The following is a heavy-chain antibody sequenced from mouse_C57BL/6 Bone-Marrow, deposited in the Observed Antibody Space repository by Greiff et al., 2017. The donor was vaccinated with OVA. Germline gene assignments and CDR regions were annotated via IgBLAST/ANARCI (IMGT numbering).Heavy chain of an antibody. CDR3: ASLGGSSLYLDY. J-gene: IGHJ2*01. V-gene: IGHV1-81*01. CDR1: GYTFTSYG. D-gene: IGHD1-1*01. Sequence: QVQLKESGAELARPGASVKLSCTASGYTFTSYGISWVKQRTGQGLEWIGEIYPRSGNTYYNDKFKGKATLTADKSSSPAYMELRSLTSEDSAVYFCASLGGSSLYLDYGGQGTTLTVSA. CDR2: IYPRSGNT.